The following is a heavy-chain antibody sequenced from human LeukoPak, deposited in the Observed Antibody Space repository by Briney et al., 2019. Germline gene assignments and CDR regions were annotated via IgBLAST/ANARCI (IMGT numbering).Heavy chain of an antibody. V-gene: IGHV4-38-2*02. CDR1: GYSISSGYY. D-gene: IGHD3-10*02. J-gene: IGHJ5*02. Sequence: SETLSLTCTVSGYSISSGYYWGWIRQPPGKGLEWIGSIYHSGSTYYNPSLKSRVTISVDTSKNQFSLKLSSVTAADTAVYYCARDRSYVNWFDPGGQGTLVTVSS. CDR3: ARDRSYVNWFDP. CDR2: IYHSGST.